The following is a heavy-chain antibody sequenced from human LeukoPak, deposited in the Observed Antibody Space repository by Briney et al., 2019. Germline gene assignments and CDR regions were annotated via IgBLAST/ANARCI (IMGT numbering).Heavy chain of an antibody. D-gene: IGHD2-15*01. J-gene: IGHJ4*02. CDR3: ARGLRGGPSGGGLDY. V-gene: IGHV5-10-1*01. CDR1: GYIFTTYW. CDR2: IDASDSYT. Sequence: GESLQISCKGSGYIFTTYWITWVRQMPGKGLEWMGRIDASDSYTNYSPSFQGHVTISADKSINTAYLQWSSLKASDTAMYYCARGLRGGPSGGGLDYWGQGTLVTVSS.